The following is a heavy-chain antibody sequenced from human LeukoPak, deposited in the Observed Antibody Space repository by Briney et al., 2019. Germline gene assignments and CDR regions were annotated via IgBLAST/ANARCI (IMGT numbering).Heavy chain of an antibody. V-gene: IGHV1-2*02. Sequence: ASVKVSCKASGYTFTDYYYHWVRQAPGQRLEWLGWISGNNGVTNFAQESQGRVTLTRDTSISTVYMELSRLTSDDTAMYHCARDPPTAVDIDYWGQGTLLTVSS. CDR3: ARDPPTAVDIDY. CDR2: ISGNNGVT. J-gene: IGHJ4*02. CDR1: GYTFTDYY. D-gene: IGHD2-2*01.